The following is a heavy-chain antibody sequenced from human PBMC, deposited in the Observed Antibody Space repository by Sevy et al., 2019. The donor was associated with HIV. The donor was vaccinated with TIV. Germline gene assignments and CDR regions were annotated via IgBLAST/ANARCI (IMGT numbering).Heavy chain of an antibody. J-gene: IGHJ4*02. CDR1: GYTFSNYG. D-gene: IGHD3-22*01. CDR3: VSDESFSLIVVDPDY. Sequence: ASVKVSCQASGYTFSNYGVTWVRQAPGQGLEWMGWISGYNGNTKYAQKFQDRVIMTTDTATSTAYMELRSLRSDDTAVYYCVSDESFSLIVVDPDYWGQRTLVTVSS. CDR2: ISGYNGNT. V-gene: IGHV1-18*01.